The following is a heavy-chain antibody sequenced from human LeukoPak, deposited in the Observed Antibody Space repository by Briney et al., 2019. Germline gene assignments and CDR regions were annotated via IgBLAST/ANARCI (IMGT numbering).Heavy chain of an antibody. CDR1: GFTFSSYE. V-gene: IGHV3-48*03. Sequence: PGGSLRLSCAASGFTFSSYEMNWVRQAPGKGLEWVSYISSSGSTIYYADSVKGRFTISRDNAKNSLYLQMNSLRAEDTAVYYYAREGSGYDYFDYWGQGTLVTVSS. CDR2: ISSSGSTI. CDR3: AREGSGYDYFDY. D-gene: IGHD5-12*01. J-gene: IGHJ4*02.